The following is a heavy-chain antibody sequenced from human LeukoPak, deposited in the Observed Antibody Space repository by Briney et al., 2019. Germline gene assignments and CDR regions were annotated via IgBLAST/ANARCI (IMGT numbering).Heavy chain of an antibody. J-gene: IGHJ5*02. CDR3: GREGGVRGVIISSWFDP. D-gene: IGHD3-10*01. CDR2: INTNTGNP. Sequence: ASVKVSCKASGYTFTSYAMNWVRQAPGQGLEWMGWINTNTGNPTYAQGFTGRFVFSLDTSVSTAYLQISSLKAEDTAVYYCGREGGVRGVIISSWFDPWGQGTLVTVSS. V-gene: IGHV7-4-1*02. CDR1: GYTFTSYA.